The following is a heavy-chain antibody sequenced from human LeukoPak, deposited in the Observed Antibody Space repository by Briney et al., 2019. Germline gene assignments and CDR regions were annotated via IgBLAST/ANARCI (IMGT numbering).Heavy chain of an antibody. Sequence: GGSLRLSRAASGLTFSSYAMSWVRQAPGKGLEWVSVISGSGDNTYYADSVKGRFTISRDNSKNTLYLQMNSLRAEDTAVYYCPKDSSASCYSPLDYWGQGTLVTVSS. CDR1: GLTFSSYA. D-gene: IGHD2-15*01. J-gene: IGHJ4*02. CDR2: ISGSGDNT. CDR3: PKDSSASCYSPLDY. V-gene: IGHV3-23*01.